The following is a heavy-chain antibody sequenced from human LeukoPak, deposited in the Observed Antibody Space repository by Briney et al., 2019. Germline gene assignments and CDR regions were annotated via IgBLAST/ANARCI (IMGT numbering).Heavy chain of an antibody. CDR3: ARKGENYDSSGYYSFDY. D-gene: IGHD3-22*01. Sequence: GASVKVSCKASGGTFSSYAISWVRQAPGQGLEWMGGIIPIFGTANYAQKFQGGVTITADESTSTAYMELSSLRSEDTAVYYCARKGENYDSSGYYSFDYWGQGTLVTVSS. V-gene: IGHV1-69*01. CDR2: IIPIFGTA. CDR1: GGTFSSYA. J-gene: IGHJ4*02.